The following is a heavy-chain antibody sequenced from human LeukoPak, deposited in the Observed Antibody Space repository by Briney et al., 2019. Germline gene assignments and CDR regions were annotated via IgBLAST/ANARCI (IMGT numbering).Heavy chain of an antibody. D-gene: IGHD6-13*01. CDR2: IYHSGST. Sequence: SETLSLTCTVSGYSISSGYYWGWIRQPPGKGLEWIGSIYHSGSTYYNPSLKSRVTISVDTSKNQFSLKLSSVTAADTAVYYCARDRVAAAGTGVGGYRWFDPWGQGTLVTVSS. CDR3: ARDRVAAAGTGVGGYRWFDP. J-gene: IGHJ5*02. CDR1: GYSISSGYY. V-gene: IGHV4-38-2*02.